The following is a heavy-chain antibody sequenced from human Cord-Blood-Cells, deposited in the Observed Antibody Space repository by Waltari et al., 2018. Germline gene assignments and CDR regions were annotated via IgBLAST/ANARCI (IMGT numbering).Heavy chain of an antibody. CDR1: GGPISTSHR. CDR3: ASLEQWLAFDY. Sequence: QVQLQESGPGLVKPSGTRTHTCAASGGPISTSHRWSWVRQPPGKRLEWIGEIYHSGSTNYNPSLESRVTISGDKSKNQFSLKLSSVTAADTAVYYCASLEQWLAFDYWGQGTLVTVSS. J-gene: IGHJ4*02. V-gene: IGHV4-4*02. D-gene: IGHD6-19*01. CDR2: IYHSGST.